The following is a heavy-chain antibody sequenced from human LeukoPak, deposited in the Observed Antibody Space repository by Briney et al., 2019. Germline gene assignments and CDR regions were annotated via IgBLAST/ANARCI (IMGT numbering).Heavy chain of an antibody. Sequence: GASVKVSCKASGYTFTGYYMHWVRQAPGQGLEWMGRINPNSGGTNYARKFQGRVTMTRDTSISTAYMELSRLRSDDTAVYYCARAAGTGTSFYFDYWGQGTLATVSS. CDR1: GYTFTGYY. D-gene: IGHD1-7*01. CDR2: INPNSGGT. J-gene: IGHJ4*02. CDR3: ARAAGTGTSFYFDY. V-gene: IGHV1-2*06.